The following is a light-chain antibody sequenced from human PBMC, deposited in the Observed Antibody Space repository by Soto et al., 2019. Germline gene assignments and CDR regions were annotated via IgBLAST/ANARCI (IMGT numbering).Light chain of an antibody. CDR1: DSNIGAYD. Sequence: QSVLTQPPSVSGAPGQRVTISCAGSDSNIGAYDVQWYQQLPGRAPKILIHANRDRPSGVSDRFSASKSGNTASLTISVLQAEDEADYYCSSYASTSSDVVGTGTKLTVL. J-gene: IGLJ1*01. CDR3: SSYASTSSDV. V-gene: IGLV1-40*01. CDR2: ANR.